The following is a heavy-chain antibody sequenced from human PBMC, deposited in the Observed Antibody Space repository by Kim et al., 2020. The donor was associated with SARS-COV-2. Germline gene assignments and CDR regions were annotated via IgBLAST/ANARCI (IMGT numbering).Heavy chain of an antibody. CDR2: ISSSGSTI. CDR3: ARAYLSGSLNIVGGDY. Sequence: GGSLRLSCAASGFTFSSYEMNWVRQAPGKGLEWVSYISSSGSTIYYADSVKGRFTISRDNAKNSLYLQMNSLRAEDTAVYYCARAYLSGSLNIVGGDYWGQGTLVTVSS. J-gene: IGHJ4*02. V-gene: IGHV3-48*03. CDR1: GFTFSSYE. D-gene: IGHD1-26*01.